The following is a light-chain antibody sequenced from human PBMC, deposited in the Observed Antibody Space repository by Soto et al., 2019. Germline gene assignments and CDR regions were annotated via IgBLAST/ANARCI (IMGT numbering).Light chain of an antibody. V-gene: IGKV1-39*01. CDR1: QSISKY. Sequence: DIQMTQSPSSLSASVGDRVTLTCRATQSISKYLNWYQQKPGKAPNLLIYSTSTLQSGVQSRFSGSGSGTDFTLTIKSLQPEDFATYYCKQAYDIPRTFGQGTKVDIK. J-gene: IGKJ1*01. CDR2: STS. CDR3: KQAYDIPRT.